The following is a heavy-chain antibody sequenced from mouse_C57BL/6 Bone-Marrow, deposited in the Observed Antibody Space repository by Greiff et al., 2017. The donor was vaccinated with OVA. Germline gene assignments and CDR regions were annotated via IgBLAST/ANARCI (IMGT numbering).Heavy chain of an antibody. CDR3: ATESLTWDFDY. D-gene: IGHD4-1*01. CDR1: GYTFTSYW. V-gene: IGHV1-69*01. J-gene: IGHJ2*01. CDR2: IDPSDSYT. Sequence: QVQLQQPGAELVMPGASVKLSCKASGYTFTSYWMHWVKQRPGQGLEWIGEIDPSDSYTNYNQKFKGKSTLTVDKSSSTAYMQLSSLTSEDSAVYYCATESLTWDFDYWGQGTTLTVSS.